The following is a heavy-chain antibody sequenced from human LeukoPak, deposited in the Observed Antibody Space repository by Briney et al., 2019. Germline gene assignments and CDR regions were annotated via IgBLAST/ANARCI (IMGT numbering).Heavy chain of an antibody. V-gene: IGHV1-69*13. D-gene: IGHD3-9*01. CDR1: GGTFSSYA. Sequence: ASVKVSCKASGGTFSSYAISWVRQAPGQGLEWMGGIIPIFGTANYAQKFQGRVTITADESTSTAYMELSSLRSEDTAVYYCARGPYFDWLLNWFDPWGQGTLVTVSS. CDR2: IIPIFGTA. J-gene: IGHJ5*02. CDR3: ARGPYFDWLLNWFDP.